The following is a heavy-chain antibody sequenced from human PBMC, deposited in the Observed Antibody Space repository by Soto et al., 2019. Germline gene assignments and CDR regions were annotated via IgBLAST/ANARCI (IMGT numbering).Heavy chain of an antibody. J-gene: IGHJ3*02. CDR1: GGSISSGDYY. Sequence: QVQLQESGPGLVKPSQTLSLTCTVSGGSISSGDYYWSWIRQPPGKGLEWIGYIYYSGRTYYNPYLKSRVTISVDTSKTQFSLKLSSVTAADTAVYYCARGDSSGYGDAFDIWGQGTMVTVSS. V-gene: IGHV4-30-4*01. CDR2: IYYSGRT. D-gene: IGHD3-22*01. CDR3: ARGDSSGYGDAFDI.